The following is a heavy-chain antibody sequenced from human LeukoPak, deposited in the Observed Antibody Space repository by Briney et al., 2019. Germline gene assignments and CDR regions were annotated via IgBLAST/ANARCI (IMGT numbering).Heavy chain of an antibody. D-gene: IGHD3-10*01. V-gene: IGHV3-74*01. Sequence: GGSLRLSCAASGFTFSSYWMHWVRQAPGKGLVWVSRINSDGSSTSYADSVKGRFTISRDNSKNTLYLQVNSLRAEDTAVYYCAKARSYYGSGSYSDYWGQGTLVSVSS. CDR3: AKARSYYGSGSYSDY. CDR1: GFTFSSYW. CDR2: INSDGSST. J-gene: IGHJ4*02.